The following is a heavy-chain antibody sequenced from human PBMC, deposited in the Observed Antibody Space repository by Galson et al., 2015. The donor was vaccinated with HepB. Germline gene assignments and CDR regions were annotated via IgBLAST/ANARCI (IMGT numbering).Heavy chain of an antibody. D-gene: IGHD3-22*01. Sequence: SLRLSCAASGFTFSSYSMNWVRQAPGKGLEWASSISSTSSYIYYADSVNGRFTISRDNAKNSLYLQMNSLRAKDTAVYYCAMTSAWLLHYFDYWGQGTLVTVSS. CDR2: ISSTSSYI. CDR1: GFTFSSYS. V-gene: IGHV3-21*01. J-gene: IGHJ4*02. CDR3: AMTSAWLLHYFDY.